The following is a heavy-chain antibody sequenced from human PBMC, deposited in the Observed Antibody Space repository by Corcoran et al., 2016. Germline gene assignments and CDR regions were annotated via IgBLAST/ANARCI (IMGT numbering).Heavy chain of an antibody. D-gene: IGHD5-18*01. CDR3: ARGPVDTAMVRPYYFDY. CDR2: IIPIFGTA. Sequence: QVQLVQSGAEVKKPGSSVKVSCKASGGTFSSYAISWVRQAPGQGLEWMGGIIPIFGTAHYAQKFQGRVTITADESTSTAYMELSSLRSEDTAVYYCARGPVDTAMVRPYYFDYWGQGTLVTVSS. J-gene: IGHJ4*02. CDR1: GGTFSSYA. V-gene: IGHV1-69*01.